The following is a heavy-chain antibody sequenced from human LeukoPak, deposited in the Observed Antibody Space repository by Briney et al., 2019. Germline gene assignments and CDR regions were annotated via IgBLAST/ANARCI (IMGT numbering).Heavy chain of an antibody. D-gene: IGHD2/OR15-2a*01. V-gene: IGHV3-74*01. Sequence: PGGSLRLSCAASGHYYMNWVRQAPGQGLVWVSHINSDGSWTSYADSVKGRFTISKDNAKNTVYLQMNSLRAEDTAVYYCVSFYETYWGRGTLVTVSS. CDR1: GHYY. J-gene: IGHJ4*02. CDR3: VSFYETY. CDR2: INSDGSWT.